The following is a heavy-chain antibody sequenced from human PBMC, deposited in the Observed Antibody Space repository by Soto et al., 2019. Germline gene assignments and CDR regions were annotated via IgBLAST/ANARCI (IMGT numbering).Heavy chain of an antibody. Sequence: EVQLVESGGGLVQRGGCLRLSCAGSGFTFRDYWMNWVRQAPGKGLEWVANINQDGSQRYYVDSVKGRFTISRDNAKNSLYLEMNRLRAEDTAVYYCAKYTSADDYWGQGTLVTVSS. J-gene: IGHJ4*02. CDR2: INQDGSQR. D-gene: IGHD3-10*01. V-gene: IGHV3-7*01. CDR1: GFTFRDYW. CDR3: AKYTSADDY.